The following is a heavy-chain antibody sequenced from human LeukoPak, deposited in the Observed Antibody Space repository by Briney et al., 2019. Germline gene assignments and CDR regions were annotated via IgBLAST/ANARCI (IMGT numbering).Heavy chain of an antibody. Sequence: ASVKVSCKASGYTFTNYDINWVRQATGQGLEWMGWMSPNGGNTGYAQKFQGRVAMTRDTSISTAYMELSSLRSDDTAVYYCAGGQPNWGFDFWGQGTLVTVSS. CDR3: AGGQPNWGFDF. V-gene: IGHV1-8*01. J-gene: IGHJ4*02. CDR2: MSPNGGNT. CDR1: GYTFTNYD. D-gene: IGHD7-27*01.